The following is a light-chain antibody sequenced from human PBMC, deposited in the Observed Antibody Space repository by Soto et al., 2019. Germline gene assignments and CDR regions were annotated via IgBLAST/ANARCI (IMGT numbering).Light chain of an antibody. CDR1: SSDVGSSNL. CDR2: EAT. V-gene: IGLV2-23*01. J-gene: IGLJ3*02. CDR3: CSYAGSSAYVL. Sequence: QSALAQPASVSGSPGQSITISCTGTSSDVGSSNLVSWYQQYPGKAPKLIIYEATKRPSGVSNRFSGSKSGNAASLTITNLQADDEADYHCCSYAGSSAYVLFGGGTKLTVL.